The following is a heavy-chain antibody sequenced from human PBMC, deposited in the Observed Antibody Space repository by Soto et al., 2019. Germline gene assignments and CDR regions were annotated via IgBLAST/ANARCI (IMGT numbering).Heavy chain of an antibody. Sequence: EVQLLESGGGLVQPGGSLRLSCAASGFTFSSYAMSWVRRAPGKGLEWVSSISGYGGSTYYADSVKGRFTISRDNSNNTLYLQMNSLRAEDTAVYYCAKDLELEVFTAEYLDHWGQGSLVTVSS. CDR3: AKDLELEVFTAEYLDH. J-gene: IGHJ4*02. V-gene: IGHV3-23*01. CDR1: GFTFSSYA. D-gene: IGHD1-1*01. CDR2: ISGYGGST.